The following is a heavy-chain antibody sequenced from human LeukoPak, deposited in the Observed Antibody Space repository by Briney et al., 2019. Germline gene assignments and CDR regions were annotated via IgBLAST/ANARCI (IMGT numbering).Heavy chain of an antibody. Sequence: GASVKVSCKASGHTFTSYAMHWVRQAPGQRLEWMGWSNAGNGNTKYSQEFQGRVTITRDTSASTAYMELSSLRSEDTAVYYCAKEQALLWVQLTYAFNLWGLGTMVTVSS. V-gene: IGHV1-3*02. J-gene: IGHJ3*01. D-gene: IGHD5-24*01. CDR3: AKEQALLWVQLTYAFNL. CDR1: GHTFTSYA. CDR2: SNAGNGNT.